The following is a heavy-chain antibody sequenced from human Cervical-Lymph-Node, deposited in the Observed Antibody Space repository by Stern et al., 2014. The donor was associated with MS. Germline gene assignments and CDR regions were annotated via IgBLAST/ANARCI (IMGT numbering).Heavy chain of an antibody. D-gene: IGHD5-24*01. CDR1: GFAFSNDW. CDR3: LRGQGWLPSV. J-gene: IGHJ4*02. Sequence: EVHLVESGGDLVQPGGSLRLSCAASGFAFSNDWMHWVRQAPGKGLVWVSLSKGDAATKIYADSVKGRFTNSRDNAKNTLYLQMSSLRAEDTGVYYCLRGQGWLPSVWGQGTLVTVSP. CDR2: SKGDAATK. V-gene: IGHV3-74*01.